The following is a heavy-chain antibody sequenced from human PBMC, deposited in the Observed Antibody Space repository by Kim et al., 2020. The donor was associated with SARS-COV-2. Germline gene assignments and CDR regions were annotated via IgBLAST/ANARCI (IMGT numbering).Heavy chain of an antibody. J-gene: IGHJ4*02. CDR1: GFTFSRNT. CDR2: ISSTSSFI. CDR3: AREDKHYFDY. V-gene: IGHV3-21*01. D-gene: IGHD2-15*01. Sequence: GGSLRHSCAASGFTFSRNTMNWVRQAPGKGLEWVSSISSTSSFIYYADSVKGRFTISRDNAKNSLYLQMNSLRAEDTAVYFCAREDKHYFDYWGQGTLVTVSS.